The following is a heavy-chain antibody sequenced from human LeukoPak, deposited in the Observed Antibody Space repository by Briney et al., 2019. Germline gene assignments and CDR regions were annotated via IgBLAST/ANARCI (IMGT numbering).Heavy chain of an antibody. V-gene: IGHV3-48*04. D-gene: IGHD6-13*01. CDR1: GFTFNYYS. J-gene: IGHJ4*01. CDR3: ARASYSSSRAYFDY. Sequence: GGSLRLSCAASGFTFNYYSMNWFRQAPGKGLEWISYITSSSATIYYADSVRGRFTVSRDNAKDSLYLQMNSLRAEDTAVYYCARASYSSSRAYFDYWGHGTLVTVSS. CDR2: ITSSSATI.